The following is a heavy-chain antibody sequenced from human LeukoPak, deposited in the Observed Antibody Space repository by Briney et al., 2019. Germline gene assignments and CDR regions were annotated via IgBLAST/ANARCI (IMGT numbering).Heavy chain of an antibody. Sequence: GASVKVSCKASGYTFTSYGISWVRQAPGQGLEWMGWISAYNGNTNYAQKLQGRVTMTTDTSTSTAYMELRSLRSDDTAVYYCARDGDFWSGYYQQAEYFQHWGQGTLVTVSS. CDR2: ISAYNGNT. J-gene: IGHJ1*01. D-gene: IGHD3-3*01. CDR3: ARDGDFWSGYYQQAEYFQH. V-gene: IGHV1-18*01. CDR1: GYTFTSYG.